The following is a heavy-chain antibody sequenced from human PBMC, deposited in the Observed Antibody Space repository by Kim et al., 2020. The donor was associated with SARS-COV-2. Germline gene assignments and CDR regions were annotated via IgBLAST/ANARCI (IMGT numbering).Heavy chain of an antibody. Sequence: SETLSLTCTVSGGSISSGGYYWSWIRQHPGKGLEWIGYIYYSGSTYYNPSLKSRVTISVDTSKNQFSLKLSSVTAADTAVYYCASGPYGEEGPPDYWGQGTLVTVSS. V-gene: IGHV4-31*03. D-gene: IGHD4-17*01. CDR2: IYYSGST. J-gene: IGHJ4*02. CDR1: GGSISSGGYY. CDR3: ASGPYGEEGPPDY.